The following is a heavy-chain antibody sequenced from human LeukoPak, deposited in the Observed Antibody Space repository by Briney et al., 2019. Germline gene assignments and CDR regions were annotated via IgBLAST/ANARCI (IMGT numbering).Heavy chain of an antibody. CDR2: ISGSGGST. CDR3: ARESYSTVTTPSRPLFDI. D-gene: IGHD4-17*01. Sequence: PGGSLRLSCAASGFTFSSYGMSWVRQAPGKGLEWVSAISGSGGSTYYADSVKGRFTISRDNAKNSLYLQMNSLRAEDTAVYYCARESYSTVTTPSRPLFDIWGQGTMVTVSS. V-gene: IGHV3-23*01. J-gene: IGHJ3*02. CDR1: GFTFSSYG.